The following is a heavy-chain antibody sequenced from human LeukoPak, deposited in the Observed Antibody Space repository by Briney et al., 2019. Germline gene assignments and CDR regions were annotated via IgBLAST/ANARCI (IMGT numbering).Heavy chain of an antibody. CDR3: AREMYCSSTSCYTGVTFDY. D-gene: IGHD2-2*02. V-gene: IGHV1-69*05. J-gene: IGHJ4*02. CDR1: GGTFSSYA. Sequence: SVKVSCKASGGTFSSYAISWVRQAPGQGLEWMGGIIPIFGTANYAQKFQGRVTMTTDTSTSTAYMELRSLRSDDTAVYYCAREMYCSSTSCYTGVTFDYWGQGTLVTVSS. CDR2: IIPIFGTA.